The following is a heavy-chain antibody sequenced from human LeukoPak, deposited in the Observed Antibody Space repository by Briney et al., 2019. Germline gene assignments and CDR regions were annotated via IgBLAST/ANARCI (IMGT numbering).Heavy chain of an antibody. Sequence: PSETLSLTCSVSGGSLTNYYLGWIRQPPGKGLEFIGYIHSDGTTNYDSSLQSRVAISLDTSKIQFSLRLYSVTAADTALYFCARLNFRGGEALHFDSWGQGTLVTVSS. CDR1: GGSLTNYY. V-gene: IGHV4-4*09. D-gene: IGHD3-16*01. CDR2: IHSDGTT. J-gene: IGHJ4*02. CDR3: ARLNFRGGEALHFDS.